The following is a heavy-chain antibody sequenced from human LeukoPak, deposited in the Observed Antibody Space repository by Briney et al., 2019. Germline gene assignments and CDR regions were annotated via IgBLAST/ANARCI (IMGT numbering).Heavy chain of an antibody. CDR2: IYYSGST. J-gene: IGHJ4*02. Sequence: SETLSLTCTVSGGSVSNYYWNWIRQPPGKGLEWLGYIYYSGSTNYNPSLKSRVTISVDPSKNQFSLKLSSATAADTAVYYCARQGGYSSSPDFWGQGTLVTVSS. CDR3: ARQGGYSSSPDF. V-gene: IGHV4-59*08. CDR1: GGSVSNYY. D-gene: IGHD6-13*01.